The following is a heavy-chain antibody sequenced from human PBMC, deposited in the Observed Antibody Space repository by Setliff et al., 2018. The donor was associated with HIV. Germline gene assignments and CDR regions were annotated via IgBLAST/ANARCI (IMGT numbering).Heavy chain of an antibody. CDR1: GYTFTGYY. CDR2: INPNNGGT. D-gene: IGHD4-17*01. CDR3: ATVYGDSALFDY. J-gene: IGHJ4*02. V-gene: IGHV1-2*02. Sequence: ASVKVSCKASGYTFTGYYMHWVRQAPGQGLEWMGWINPNNGGTIYAEKFQVRVTITADTSTDTAYMELSSLRSEDTAVYYCATVYGDSALFDYWGQGTLVTVSS.